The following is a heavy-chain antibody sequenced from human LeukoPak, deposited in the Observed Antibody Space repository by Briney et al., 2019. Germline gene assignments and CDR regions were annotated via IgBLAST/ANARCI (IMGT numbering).Heavy chain of an antibody. J-gene: IGHJ4*02. Sequence: SETLSLTCAVSGYSISSGYYWGWLRQPPGKGLEWIGSIYYSGSTYYNPSLKSRVTISVDTSKNQFSLKLSSVTAADTAVYYCARLDYGDYVLFDYWGQGARVTVSS. V-gene: IGHV4-38-2*01. CDR3: ARLDYGDYVLFDY. CDR2: IYYSGST. D-gene: IGHD4-17*01. CDR1: GYSISSGYY.